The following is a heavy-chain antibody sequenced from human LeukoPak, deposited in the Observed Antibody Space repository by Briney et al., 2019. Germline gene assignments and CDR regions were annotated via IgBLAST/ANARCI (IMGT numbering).Heavy chain of an antibody. CDR1: GYTFTSYG. CDR3: ASRYSYGSSYFDY. CDR2: IIPIFGTA. J-gene: IGHJ4*02. V-gene: IGHV1-69*06. Sequence: SVKVSCKASGYTFTSYGISWVRQAPGQGLEWMGGIIPIFGTANYAQKFQGRVTITADKSTSTAYMELSSLGSEDTAVYYCASRYSYGSSYFDYWGQGTLVTVSS. D-gene: IGHD5-18*01.